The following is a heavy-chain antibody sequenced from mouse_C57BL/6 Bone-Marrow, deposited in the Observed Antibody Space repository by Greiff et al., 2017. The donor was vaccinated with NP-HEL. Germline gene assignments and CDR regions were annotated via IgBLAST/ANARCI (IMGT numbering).Heavy chain of an antibody. CDR3: TTNYYGSSYDAMDY. V-gene: IGHV14-1*01. CDR2: IDPEDGDT. J-gene: IGHJ4*01. D-gene: IGHD1-1*01. CDR1: GFNIKDYY. Sequence: EVKLVESGAELVRPGASVKLSCTASGFNIKDYYMHWVKQRPEQGLEWIGRIDPEDGDTEYAPKFQGKATMTADTSSNTAYLQLSSLTSEDTAVYYCTTNYYGSSYDAMDYWGQGTSVTVSS.